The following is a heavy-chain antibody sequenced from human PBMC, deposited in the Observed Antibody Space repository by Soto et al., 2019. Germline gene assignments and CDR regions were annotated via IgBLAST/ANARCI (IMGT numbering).Heavy chain of an antibody. V-gene: IGHV4-59*01. D-gene: IGHD6-13*01. CDR3: ARYRREAVAGYTLDN. J-gene: IGHJ4*02. CDR1: GGSISSNY. CDR2: VYNSAST. Sequence: SETLSLTCTVSGGSISSNYWTWMRQPPGKGLEWIGYVYNSASTNYNPSLKSRVTISEDTSKSQFSLKVNSMTAADTAVYYCARYRREAVAGYTLDNWGQGILVTVSS.